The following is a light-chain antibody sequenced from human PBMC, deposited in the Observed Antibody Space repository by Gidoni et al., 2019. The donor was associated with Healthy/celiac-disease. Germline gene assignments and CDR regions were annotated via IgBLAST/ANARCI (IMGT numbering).Light chain of an antibody. CDR2: SNN. CDR3: AAWDDSLSGLWV. V-gene: IGLV1-47*02. CDR1: SSNIGSNY. J-gene: IGLJ3*02. Sequence: QSVLTQPPSASGTPGQPVTISCSGSSSNIGSNYVYWYQQLPGTAPKLLIYSNNQRPSGVPDRFSGSKSGTSASLAISGLRSEDEADYYCAAWDDSLSGLWVFGGGTKLTVL.